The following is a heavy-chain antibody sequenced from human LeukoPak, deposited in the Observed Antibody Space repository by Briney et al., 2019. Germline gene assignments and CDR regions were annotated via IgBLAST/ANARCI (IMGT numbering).Heavy chain of an antibody. D-gene: IGHD3-22*01. CDR1: GFTFSSYW. CDR2: INSDGSST. Sequence: GGSLRLSCAASGFTFSSYWMSWVRQAPGKGLVWVSRINSDGSSTSYADSVKGRFTISRDNAKNTLYLQMNSLRAEDTAVYYCTRITYYYDSSGYYHPSWGQGTLVTVSS. CDR3: TRITYYYDSSGYYHPS. J-gene: IGHJ5*02. V-gene: IGHV3-74*01.